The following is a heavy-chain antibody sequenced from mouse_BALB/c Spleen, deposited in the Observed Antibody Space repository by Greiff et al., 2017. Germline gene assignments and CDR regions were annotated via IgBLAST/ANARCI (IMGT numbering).Heavy chain of an antibody. V-gene: IGHV1-5*01. Sequence: VQLQQSGTVLARPGASVKMSCKASGYTFTSYWMHWVNQRPGQGLEWIGAIYPGNSDTSYNQKFKGKAKLTAVTSTSTAYMELSSLTNEDSAVYYCRSYGSSYAMDYWGQGTSVTVSS. CDR2: IYPGNSDT. J-gene: IGHJ4*01. CDR3: RSYGSSYAMDY. D-gene: IGHD1-1*01. CDR1: GYTFTSYW.